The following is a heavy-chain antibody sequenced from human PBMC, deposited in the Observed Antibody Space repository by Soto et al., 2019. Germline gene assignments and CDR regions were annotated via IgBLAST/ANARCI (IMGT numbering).Heavy chain of an antibody. Sequence: EVQLVESGGGLVKPGGSLRLSCAASGFTFSSYSMNWVRQAPGKGLEWVSSISSSSSYIYYADSVKGRFTISRDNAKNSLYLQMNSLRAEDTAVYYCARDSGDPEPPGYYYYYYGMDVWGQGTTVTVSS. CDR3: ARDSGDPEPPGYYYYYYGMDV. CDR1: GFTFSSYS. CDR2: ISSSSSYI. D-gene: IGHD1-1*01. J-gene: IGHJ6*02. V-gene: IGHV3-21*01.